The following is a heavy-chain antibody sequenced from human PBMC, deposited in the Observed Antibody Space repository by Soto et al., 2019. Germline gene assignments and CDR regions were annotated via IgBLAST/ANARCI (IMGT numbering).Heavy chain of an antibody. J-gene: IGHJ4*02. Sequence: LSCAGSGFTVSSSYMSWIRRAPGKGLEWVSVIYSRGITYYADSVKGRFNISRDISRNTLFLEMNSLRAEDTAVYYCAKAAPFYYYDSSGPDYFDSWGQGTLVTVSS. CDR3: AKAAPFYYYDSSGPDYFDS. CDR2: IYSRGIT. CDR1: GFTVSSSY. D-gene: IGHD3-22*01. V-gene: IGHV3-53*01.